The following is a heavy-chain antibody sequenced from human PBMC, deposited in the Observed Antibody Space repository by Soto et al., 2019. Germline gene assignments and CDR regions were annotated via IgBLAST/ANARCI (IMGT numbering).Heavy chain of an antibody. CDR2: ISYDGSNK. J-gene: IGHJ5*02. V-gene: IGHV3-30*18. CDR3: AKPDGDYLLGWFDP. Sequence: GGSLRLSCAASGFTFSSYGMHWVRQAPGKGLEWVAVISYDGSNKYYADSVKGRFTISRDNSKNTLYLQMNSLRAEDTAVYYCAKPDGDYLLGWFDPWGQGTLVTVSS. D-gene: IGHD4-17*01. CDR1: GFTFSSYG.